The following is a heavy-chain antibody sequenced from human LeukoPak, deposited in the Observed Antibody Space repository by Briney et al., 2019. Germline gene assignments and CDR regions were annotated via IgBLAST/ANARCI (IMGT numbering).Heavy chain of an antibody. D-gene: IGHD6-13*01. Sequence: PSETLSLTCAVYGGSFSAYYWSWIRQPPGKGLEWIGEINHSGNSNYNPSLKSRVTISADTSKNQFSLKLSSVTDADTAVYYCARGSGWYYYWGQGTLVTVSS. CDR2: INHSGNS. V-gene: IGHV4-34*01. CDR1: GGSFSAYY. CDR3: ARGSGWYYY. J-gene: IGHJ4*02.